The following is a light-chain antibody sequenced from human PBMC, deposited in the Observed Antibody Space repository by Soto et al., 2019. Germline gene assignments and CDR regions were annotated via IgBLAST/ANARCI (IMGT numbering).Light chain of an antibody. CDR2: EVT. CDR1: SSDIGAYNY. J-gene: IGLJ1*01. V-gene: IGLV2-14*01. Sequence: QSVLTQPASVSASPGQSITISCIGTSSDIGAYNYVSWYQQHPGKVPKLVIYEVTNRPSGLSNRFSGSKSGNTASLTISGLQAEDEADYFCSSYTSTSTLYVFGTGTKVTVL. CDR3: SSYTSTSTLYV.